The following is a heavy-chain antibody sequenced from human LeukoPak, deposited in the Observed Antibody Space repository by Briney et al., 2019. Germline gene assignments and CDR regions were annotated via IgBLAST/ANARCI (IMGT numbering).Heavy chain of an antibody. Sequence: SVKVSCKASGGTFSSYAISWVRQAPGQGLEWMGGIIPIFGTANYAQKFQGRVTITADESTSTAYMELSGLRSEDTAVYYCARETIFGHQNWFDPWGQGTLVTVSS. D-gene: IGHD3-3*01. J-gene: IGHJ5*02. CDR1: GGTFSSYA. V-gene: IGHV1-69*13. CDR2: IIPIFGTA. CDR3: ARETIFGHQNWFDP.